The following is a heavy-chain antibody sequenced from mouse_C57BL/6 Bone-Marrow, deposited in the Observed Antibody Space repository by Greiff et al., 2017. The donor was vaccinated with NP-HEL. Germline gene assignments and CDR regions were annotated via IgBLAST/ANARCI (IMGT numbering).Heavy chain of an antibody. V-gene: IGHV5-6*01. Sequence: EVQLVESGGDLVKPGGSLKLSCAASGFTFSSYGMSWVRQTPDKRLEWVATISSGGSYTYYPDSVKGRSTISRDNAKNTLYLQMSSLKSEDTAVYYCASPYDYDVAWFAYWGQGTLVTVSA. CDR1: GFTFSSYG. J-gene: IGHJ3*01. CDR3: ASPYDYDVAWFAY. D-gene: IGHD2-4*01. CDR2: ISSGGSYT.